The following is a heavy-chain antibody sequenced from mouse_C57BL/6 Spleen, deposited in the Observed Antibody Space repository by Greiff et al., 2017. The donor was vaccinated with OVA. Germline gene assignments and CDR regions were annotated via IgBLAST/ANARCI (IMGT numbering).Heavy chain of an antibody. CDR3: ARADRDDY. CDR1: GYTFTSYW. J-gene: IGHJ2*01. CDR2: IDPSDSYT. D-gene: IGHD3-2*01. V-gene: IGHV1-50*01. Sequence: VQLQQPGAELVKPGASVKLSCKASGYTFTSYWMQWVKQRPGQGLEWIGEIDPSDSYTNYNQKFKGKATLTVDTSSSTAYMQLSSLTSEDSAVYYCARADRDDYWGQGTTLTVSS.